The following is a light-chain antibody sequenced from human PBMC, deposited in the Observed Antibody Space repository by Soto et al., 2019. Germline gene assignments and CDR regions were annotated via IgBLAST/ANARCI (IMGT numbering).Light chain of an antibody. J-gene: IGKJ1*01. CDR2: DAS. Sequence: DIPLTQSPYTLSASLLDRVIIXERASQTITRWMAWYQQKPWKAPKLLIYDASTLESGVPSRFSGSRSGTEFTLTISSLQPDDFATYYCQQYNSYSWTFGQGTKVDNK. CDR1: QTITRW. CDR3: QQYNSYSWT. V-gene: IGKV1-5*01.